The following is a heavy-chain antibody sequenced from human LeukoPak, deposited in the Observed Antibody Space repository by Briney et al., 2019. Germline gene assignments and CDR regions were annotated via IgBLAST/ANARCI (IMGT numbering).Heavy chain of an antibody. Sequence: PGGSLRLSCAASGFTFSSYSMNWVRQAPGKGLEWVSSISSSSSYIYYADSVKGRFTISRDNAKNSLYLQMNSLRAEDTAVYYCARAAVVYDILTRENWFDPWGQGTLVTVSS. J-gene: IGHJ5*02. D-gene: IGHD3-9*01. CDR3: ARAAVVYDILTRENWFDP. CDR1: GFTFSSYS. CDR2: ISSSSSYI. V-gene: IGHV3-21*01.